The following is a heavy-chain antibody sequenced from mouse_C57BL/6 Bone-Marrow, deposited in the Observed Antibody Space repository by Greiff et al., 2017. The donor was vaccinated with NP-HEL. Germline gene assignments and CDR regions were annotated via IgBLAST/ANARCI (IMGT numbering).Heavy chain of an antibody. CDR3: ARDGSSYCWDFDV. CDR2: IHPNSGST. D-gene: IGHD1-1*01. J-gene: IGHJ1*03. Sequence: VKLQQPGAELVKPGASVKLSCKASGYTFTSYWMHWVKQRPGQGLEWIGMIHPNSGSTNYNEKFKSKATLTVDKSSSTAYMQLSSLTSEDSAVYYCARDGSSYCWDFDVWGTGTTVTVSS. V-gene: IGHV1-64*01. CDR1: GYTFTSYW.